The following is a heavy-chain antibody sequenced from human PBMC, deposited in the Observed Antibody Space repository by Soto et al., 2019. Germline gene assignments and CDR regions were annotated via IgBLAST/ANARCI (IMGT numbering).Heavy chain of an antibody. CDR2: IYYSGST. D-gene: IGHD3-10*01. V-gene: IGHV4-39*01. CDR3: ARREGILWFGELFSDAFDI. Sequence: SETLSLTCTVSGGSISSSSYYWGWIRQPPGKGLEWIGSIYYSGSTYCNPSLKSRVTISVDTSKNQFSLKLSSVTAADTAVYYCARREGILWFGELFSDAFDIWGQGTMVTVSS. J-gene: IGHJ3*02. CDR1: GGSISSSSYY.